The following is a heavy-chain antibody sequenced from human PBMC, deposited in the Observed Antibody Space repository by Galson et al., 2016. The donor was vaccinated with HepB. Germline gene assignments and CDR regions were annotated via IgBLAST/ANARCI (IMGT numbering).Heavy chain of an antibody. CDR2: ISYDASNK. CDR3: ARDKSPLAAAPTDAFDI. Sequence: SLRLSCAAAGFTCTRYAIHWGRQAPGKGLEWVAVISYDASNKYSADAVKGRFTISRDNSKNTLCLQMNSLRGEDTAVYYCARDKSPLAAAPTDAFDIWGQGTMVTVSS. D-gene: IGHD6-25*01. J-gene: IGHJ3*02. V-gene: IGHV3-30*04. CDR1: GFTCTRYA.